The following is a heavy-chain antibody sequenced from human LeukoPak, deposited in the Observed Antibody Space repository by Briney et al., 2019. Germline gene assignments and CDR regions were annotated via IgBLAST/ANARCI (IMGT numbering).Heavy chain of an antibody. CDR2: IYYSGST. Sequence: KPSETLSLTCTVSGGSISSYYWSWIRQPPGKGLEWIGYIYYSGSTNYNPSLKSRVTISVDTPKNQFSLKLSSVTAADTAVYYCARGDYYDSSGYLDNAFDIWGQGTMVTVSS. D-gene: IGHD3-22*01. J-gene: IGHJ3*02. CDR3: ARGDYYDSSGYLDNAFDI. CDR1: GGSISSYY. V-gene: IGHV4-59*01.